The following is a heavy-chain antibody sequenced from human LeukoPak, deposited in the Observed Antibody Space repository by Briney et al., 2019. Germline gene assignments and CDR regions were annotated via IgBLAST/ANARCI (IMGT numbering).Heavy chain of an antibody. Sequence: GGSLRLSCAAFGFTFDDYAMHWVRQAPGKGLEWVSGISWNSGSIGYADSVKGRFTISRDNVKNSLYLQMNSLRVEDTAVYYCARGRPHGNDYWGQGTLVTVSS. CDR2: ISWNSGSI. CDR3: ARGRPHGNDY. D-gene: IGHD4-23*01. J-gene: IGHJ4*02. CDR1: GFTFDDYA. V-gene: IGHV3-9*01.